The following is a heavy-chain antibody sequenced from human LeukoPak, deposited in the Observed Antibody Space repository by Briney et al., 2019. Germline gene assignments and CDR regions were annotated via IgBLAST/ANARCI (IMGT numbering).Heavy chain of an antibody. D-gene: IGHD3-10*01. CDR2: ISAYNGNT. Sequence: ASVTVSCKASGYTFTSYGISWVRQAPGQGLEWMGWISAYNGNTNYAQKLQGRVTMTTDTSTSTAYMELRSLRSDDTAVYYCARGPDYYGSEKYGMDVWGQGTTVTVSS. CDR3: ARGPDYYGSEKYGMDV. J-gene: IGHJ6*02. CDR1: GYTFTSYG. V-gene: IGHV1-18*01.